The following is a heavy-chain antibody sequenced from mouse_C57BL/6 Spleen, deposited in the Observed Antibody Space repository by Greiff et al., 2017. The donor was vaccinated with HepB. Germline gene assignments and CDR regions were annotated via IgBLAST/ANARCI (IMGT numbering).Heavy chain of an antibody. CDR3: ATPYYYGSSSFAY. J-gene: IGHJ3*01. D-gene: IGHD1-1*01. Sequence: QVQLKQSGPGLVQPSQSLSITCTVSGFSLTSYGVHWVRQPPGKGLEWLGVIWSGGSTDYNAAFISRLSISKDNSKSQVFFKMNSLQADDTAIYYCATPYYYGSSSFAYWGQGTLVTVSA. CDR1: GFSLTSYG. V-gene: IGHV2-4*01. CDR2: IWSGGST.